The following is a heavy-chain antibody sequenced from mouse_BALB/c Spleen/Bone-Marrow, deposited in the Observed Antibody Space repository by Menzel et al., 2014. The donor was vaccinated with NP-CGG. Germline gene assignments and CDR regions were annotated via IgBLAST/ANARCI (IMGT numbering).Heavy chain of an antibody. D-gene: IGHD3-3*01. CDR3: ARGTGYYFDY. V-gene: IGHV3-8*02. J-gene: IGHJ2*01. Sequence: EVQVVESGPSLVKPSQTLPLTCSVTGDSITNAYWNWIRKFPGNKIDYMGYISYSGNTYYNPSLKSRISITRDTSKNQFYLQLNSVTTEDTATYFCARGTGYYFDYWGQGTTLTVSS. CDR1: GDSITNAY. CDR2: ISYSGNT.